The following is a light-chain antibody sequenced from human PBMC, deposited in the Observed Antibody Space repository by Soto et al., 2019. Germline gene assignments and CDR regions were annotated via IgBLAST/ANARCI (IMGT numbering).Light chain of an antibody. CDR2: AAS. Sequence: DIQMTQSPSSLSASIGDRVTIACRASQYINSNLNWYQQKPGKAPKLLIYAASSLHSGVPSRISGSGSGTDFTLIITRLQPEDFATYSCQQCYSSPLTFGGGTKVEIK. V-gene: IGKV1-39*01. CDR1: QYINSN. J-gene: IGKJ4*01. CDR3: QQCYSSPLT.